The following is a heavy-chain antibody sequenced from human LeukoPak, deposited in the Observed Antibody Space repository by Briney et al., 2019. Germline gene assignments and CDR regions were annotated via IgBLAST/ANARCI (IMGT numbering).Heavy chain of an antibody. V-gene: IGHV1-24*01. CDR3: ATHTMLRGFNWFDP. J-gene: IGHJ5*02. CDR1: GYSLIELS. Sequence: ASVKVSCKISGYSLIELSIHWVRQAPGKGLEWMGGFYSQDGETLYAQKFHGRVTMTEDTSTDTAYMELSNLRSEDTAVYYCATHTMLRGFNWFDPWGQGTLVTVSS. D-gene: IGHD3-10*01. CDR2: FYSQDGET.